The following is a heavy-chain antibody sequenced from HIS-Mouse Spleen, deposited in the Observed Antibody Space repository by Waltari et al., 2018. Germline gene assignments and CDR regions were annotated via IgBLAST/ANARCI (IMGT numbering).Heavy chain of an antibody. CDR3: ARTLLNIAAPFDP. D-gene: IGHD6-6*01. CDR2: ISYDGSNK. V-gene: IGHV3-30*04. CDR1: GFTFSSYA. J-gene: IGHJ5*02. Sequence: QVQLVESGGGVVQPGRSLRLSCAASGFTFSSYAMHWVRQAPGKGLEWVGVISYDGSNKYYADSVKGRFTISRDNSKNTLYLQMNSLRAEDTAVYYCARTLLNIAAPFDPWGQGTLVTVSS.